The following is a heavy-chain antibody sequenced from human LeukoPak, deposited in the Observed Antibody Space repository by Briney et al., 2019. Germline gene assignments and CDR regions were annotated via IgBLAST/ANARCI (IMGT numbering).Heavy chain of an antibody. D-gene: IGHD1-26*01. CDR2: IYSGGST. V-gene: IGHV3-66*02. CDR3: AGARPPFGIVGAPRQSYYFDY. Sequence: GGSLRLSCAASGFTVSSNYMSWVRQAPEKGQELVSVIYSGGSTYYADSVKGRFTISRDKSKNTLYLQMNSLRAEDTAVYYCAGARPPFGIVGAPRQSYYFDYWGQGTLVTVSS. J-gene: IGHJ4*02. CDR1: GFTVSSNY.